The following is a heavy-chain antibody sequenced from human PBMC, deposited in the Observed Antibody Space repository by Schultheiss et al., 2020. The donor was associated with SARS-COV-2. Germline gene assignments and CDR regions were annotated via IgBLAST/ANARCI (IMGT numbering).Heavy chain of an antibody. CDR3: ATDQVSIGTSPTFDY. D-gene: IGHD4-17*01. CDR2: ISYDGSNK. V-gene: IGHV3-30*12. J-gene: IGHJ4*02. CDR1: GFTFRSYG. Sequence: GESLKISCAASGFTFRSYGMHWVRQAPGKGLEWVAVISYDGSNKYYADSVKGRFTISRDNAKNSLYLQMNSLTAEDTAVYYCATDQVSIGTSPTFDYWGQGTLVTVSS.